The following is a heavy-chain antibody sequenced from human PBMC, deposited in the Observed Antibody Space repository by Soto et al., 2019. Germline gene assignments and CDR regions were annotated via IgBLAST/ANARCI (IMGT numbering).Heavy chain of an antibody. V-gene: IGHV3-23*01. Sequence: PGGSLRLSCATSGFTFSDYAMTWVRQAPGKGLEWVSGISSSGDRTEYADSGKGRFTISRDNSKNKLFLQMNGLRVEDRAVYFFAKVGFWGIAVAGSLLNAFDMWGQGTMVTVSS. J-gene: IGHJ3*02. CDR3: AKVGFWGIAVAGSLLNAFDM. CDR2: ISSSGDRT. CDR1: GFTFSDYA. D-gene: IGHD6-13*01.